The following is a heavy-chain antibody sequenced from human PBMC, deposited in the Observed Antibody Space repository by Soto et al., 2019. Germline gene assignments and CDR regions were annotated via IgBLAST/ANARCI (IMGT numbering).Heavy chain of an antibody. CDR3: AKESGAPAGTAEY. D-gene: IGHD1-1*01. V-gene: IGHV4-4*07. CDR1: GASFSNSY. CDR2: ISASGNT. J-gene: IGHJ4*02. Sequence: QVQLQESGPGLVKPSETLSLTCTVSGASFSNSYWSWIRRPAGKGLEWIGRISASGNTNYNPSLKSRVTMSIDTSKNQFSLKGTSVTAADTALYYCAKESGAPAGTAEYWGQGSLVTVSS.